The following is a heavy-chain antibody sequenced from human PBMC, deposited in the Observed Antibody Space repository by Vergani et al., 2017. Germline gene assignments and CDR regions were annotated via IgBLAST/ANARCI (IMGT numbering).Heavy chain of an antibody. CDR3: ATWGHGHMAVAGTWWYLDP. J-gene: IGHJ5*02. Sequence: QVQLVQSGAEVKKPGASVKVSCKASGYTLTELSMHWVRQAPGKGLEWMGGFDPEDGETIYAQKVQGRVTMTEDTSTDTAYMELSSLRSEDTAEYYCATWGHGHMAVAGTWWYLDPWGQGTLVTVSS. CDR2: FDPEDGET. V-gene: IGHV1-24*01. D-gene: IGHD6-19*01. CDR1: GYTLTELS.